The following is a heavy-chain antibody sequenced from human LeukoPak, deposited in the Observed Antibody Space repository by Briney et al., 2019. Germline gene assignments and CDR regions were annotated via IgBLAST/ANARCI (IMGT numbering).Heavy chain of an antibody. Sequence: SETLSLTCTVSGGSVSSGSYYWSWIRQPPGKGLEWIGYIYYSGSTNYNPSLKSRVTISVDTSKNQFSLKLSSVTAADTAVYYCARDLTIGYRAADFYYYYYGMDVWGQGTTVTVSS. CDR2: IYYSGST. J-gene: IGHJ6*02. CDR3: ARDLTIGYRAADFYYYYYGMDV. D-gene: IGHD6-13*01. V-gene: IGHV4-61*01. CDR1: GGSVSSGSYY.